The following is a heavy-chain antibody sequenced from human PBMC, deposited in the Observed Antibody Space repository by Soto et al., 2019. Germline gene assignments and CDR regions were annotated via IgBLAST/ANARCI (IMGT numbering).Heavy chain of an antibody. V-gene: IGHV4-39*01. Sequence: PSETLSLTCTVSCGSISSSSYYWGWIRQPPGKGLEWIGSIYYSGSTYYNPSLKSRVTISVDTSKNQFSLKLSSVTAADTAVYYCARHLGARGYSYGPLDYWGQGTLVTVSS. J-gene: IGHJ4*02. CDR1: CGSISSSSYY. CDR2: IYYSGST. D-gene: IGHD5-18*01. CDR3: ARHLGARGYSYGPLDY.